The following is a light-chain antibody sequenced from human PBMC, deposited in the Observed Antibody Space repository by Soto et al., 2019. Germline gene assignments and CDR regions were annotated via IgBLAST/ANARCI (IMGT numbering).Light chain of an antibody. CDR2: GAS. Sequence: IQLTQSPSSLSASVGDRVTISCRASQGIANFLAWYQQKPGKAPKLLIYGASTLQSGVPSRFSGSGSGTDFTLTISSLQPEDFATSYVQQVNSFPIPFGPGTKVDIK. V-gene: IGKV1-9*01. J-gene: IGKJ3*01. CDR1: QGIANF. CDR3: QQVNSFPIP.